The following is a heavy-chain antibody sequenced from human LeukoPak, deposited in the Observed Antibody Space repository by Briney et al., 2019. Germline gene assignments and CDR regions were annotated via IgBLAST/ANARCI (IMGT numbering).Heavy chain of an antibody. CDR1: GGSISSSSYY. D-gene: IGHD2-15*01. V-gene: IGHV4-39*01. Sequence: SETLSLTCTVSGGSISSSSYYWGWIRQPPGKGLEWIGRIDYSGSTYYNPSLKSRVTISVDTYKNQFSLKLSSVTAADTAVYYCARRIGWFGPWGQGTLVTVSS. CDR2: IDYSGST. CDR3: ARRIGWFGP. J-gene: IGHJ5*02.